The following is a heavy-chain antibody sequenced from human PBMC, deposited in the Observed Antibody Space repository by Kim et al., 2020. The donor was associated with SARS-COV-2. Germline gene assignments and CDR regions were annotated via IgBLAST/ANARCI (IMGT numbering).Heavy chain of an antibody. CDR2: IYYGGST. CDR1: GGSISFYY. CDR3: ARVGCSSTSCSQLDV. D-gene: IGHD2-2*01. Sequence: SETLSLTCTVSGGSISFYYWSWIRQPPGKGLEWIGDIYYGGSTNYNPSLKSRVTISADTSKNQFSLKLSSVTAADTAVYYCARVGCSSTSCSQLDVWGQGTTVTVSS. V-gene: IGHV4-59*01. J-gene: IGHJ6*02.